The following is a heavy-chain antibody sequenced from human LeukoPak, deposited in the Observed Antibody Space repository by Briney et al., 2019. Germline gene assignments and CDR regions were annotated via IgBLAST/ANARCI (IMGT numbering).Heavy chain of an antibody. Sequence: PSETLSLTCAVYGGSFSGYYWSWIRQPPGKGLEWIGEINHSGSTNYNPSLKSRVTISVDTSKNQFSLKLSSVTAADTAVYYCARRKMGLFDYWGQGTLVTVSS. CDR2: INHSGST. CDR1: GGSFSGYY. CDR3: ARRKMGLFDY. D-gene: IGHD5-24*01. V-gene: IGHV4-34*01. J-gene: IGHJ4*02.